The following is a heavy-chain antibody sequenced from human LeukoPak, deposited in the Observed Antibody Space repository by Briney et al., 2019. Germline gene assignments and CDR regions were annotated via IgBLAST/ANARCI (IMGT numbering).Heavy chain of an antibody. Sequence: SETLSLTCTVSGGSISSGSYYWSWIRQPAGKGLEWIGRIYTSGSTNYNPSLKSRVTISVDTSKNQFSLKLSSVTAADTAVYYCVRISHCSSTSCYSYYYMDVWGKGTTVTVSS. CDR3: VRISHCSSTSCYSYYYMDV. J-gene: IGHJ6*03. D-gene: IGHD2-2*02. CDR2: IYTSGST. V-gene: IGHV4-61*02. CDR1: GGSISSGSYY.